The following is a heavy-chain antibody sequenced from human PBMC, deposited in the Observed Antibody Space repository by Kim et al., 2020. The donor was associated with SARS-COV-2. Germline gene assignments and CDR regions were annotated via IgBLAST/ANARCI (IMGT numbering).Heavy chain of an antibody. CDR2: ISSSSYI. D-gene: IGHD6-13*01. CDR3: ARDLHPGSSWYPGGY. Sequence: GGSLRLSCAASGFTFSSYSMNWVRQAPGKGLEWVSSISSSSYIYYADSVKGRFTISRDNAKNSLYLQMNSLRAEDTAVYYCARDLHPGSSWYPGGYWGQGTLVTVSS. CDR1: GFTFSSYS. J-gene: IGHJ4*02. V-gene: IGHV3-21*01.